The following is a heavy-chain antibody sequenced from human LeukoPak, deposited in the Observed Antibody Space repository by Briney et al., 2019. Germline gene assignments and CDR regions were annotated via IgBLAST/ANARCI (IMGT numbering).Heavy chain of an antibody. J-gene: IGHJ4*02. CDR2: ISRDSRNI. D-gene: IGHD6-13*01. Sequence: GGSLRLSCAASGFTLSSHNMNWVRQAPGKGLEWVSFISRDSRNIYYADSVKGRFTISRENAKNSLFLQMNSLRAEDTAVYYCASPAVAGYFDYWGQGALVTVSS. V-gene: IGHV3-21*01. CDR3: ASPAVAGYFDY. CDR1: GFTLSSHN.